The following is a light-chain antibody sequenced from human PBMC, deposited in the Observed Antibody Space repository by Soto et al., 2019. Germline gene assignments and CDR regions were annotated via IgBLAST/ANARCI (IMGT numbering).Light chain of an antibody. CDR2: SND. Sequence: QSVLTQPPSVSGTPGQRVTISCSGSSSNIGSNTVSWYQQLPGTAPKLLIYSNDQRPSGVPDRVSDSKSGTSDSLVISGLQSEDEADYYCAAWDNSLNGPVFGGGTKLTVL. J-gene: IGLJ3*02. V-gene: IGLV1-44*01. CDR1: SSNIGSNT. CDR3: AAWDNSLNGPV.